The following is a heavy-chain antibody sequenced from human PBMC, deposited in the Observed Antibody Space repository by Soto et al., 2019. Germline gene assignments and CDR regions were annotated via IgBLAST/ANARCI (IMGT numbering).Heavy chain of an antibody. CDR1: GFTFKIYA. Sequence: QVQLVESGGGVVQPGRSLRLSCAASGFTFKIYAMHWVRQAPGKGLEWVAVVANDGRDKHHTESVKGRLAISRDNSKNTLYLQMDSLRTEDTAVYYCAKDLAVGAAGYHFDHWSRGTLVTVSS. CDR2: VANDGRDK. J-gene: IGHJ4*02. CDR3: AKDLAVGAAGYHFDH. V-gene: IGHV3-30*18. D-gene: IGHD6-13*01.